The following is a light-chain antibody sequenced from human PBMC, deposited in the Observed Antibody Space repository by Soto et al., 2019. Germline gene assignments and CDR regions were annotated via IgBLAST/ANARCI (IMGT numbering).Light chain of an antibody. V-gene: IGLV1-40*01. J-gene: IGLJ3*02. CDR2: GNS. CDR1: SSNIGAGYD. Sequence: QSVLTQPHSVSGAPGQRVTISCTGSSSNIGAGYDVHWYQQLPGTSPKLLIYGNSNRPSGVPDRFSGSKSGPSTSLAITGLQAEDEGDYYCQSYDSSLSGSVFGGRTKLTVL. CDR3: QSYDSSLSGSV.